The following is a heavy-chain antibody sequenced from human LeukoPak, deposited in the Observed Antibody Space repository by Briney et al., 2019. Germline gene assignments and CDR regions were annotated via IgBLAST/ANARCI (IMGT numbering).Heavy chain of an antibody. CDR3: ARASGLPPCFGRVYFDY. V-gene: IGHV4-39*07. CDR1: GGSISDNTYY. CDR2: ISYGRSS. D-gene: IGHD3-3*01. Sequence: SETLSLTCTVSGGSISDNTYYWGWIRQPPGKGPEWIGSISYGRSSYYNSSLESRVTISGDTSKNQFSLRLSSVTAADTAVYYCARASGLPPCFGRVYFDYWGQGTLVTVSS. J-gene: IGHJ4*02.